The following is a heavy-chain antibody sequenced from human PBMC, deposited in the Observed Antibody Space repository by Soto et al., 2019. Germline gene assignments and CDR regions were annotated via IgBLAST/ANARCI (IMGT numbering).Heavy chain of an antibody. Sequence: SESLSLTCAVSGCSISSGGYSWSWIRQPPGKGLEWIGYIYHSGSTYYNPSLKSRVTISVDRSKNQFSLKLSSVTAADTAVYYCARVPDRWGQGTLVTVSS. J-gene: IGHJ5*02. V-gene: IGHV4-30-2*01. CDR1: GCSISSGGYS. CDR2: IYHSGST. CDR3: ARVPDR. D-gene: IGHD2-2*01.